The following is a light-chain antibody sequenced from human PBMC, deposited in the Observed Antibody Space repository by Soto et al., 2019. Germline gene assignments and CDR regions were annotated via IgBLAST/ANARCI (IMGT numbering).Light chain of an antibody. CDR1: QSLSSD. J-gene: IGKJ5*01. Sequence: EIVMTQSPATLSVSPGERAILSCRASQSLSSDLAWYQQKPGQAPRLLIYDTSTRASDVPARFSGSGSETEFTLTISGLQSEDFAVYYCQQYKDWPTFGQGTRLEIK. V-gene: IGKV3-15*01. CDR3: QQYKDWPT. CDR2: DTS.